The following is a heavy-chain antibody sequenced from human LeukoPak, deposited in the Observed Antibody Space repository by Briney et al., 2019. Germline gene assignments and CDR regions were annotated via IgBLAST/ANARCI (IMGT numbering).Heavy chain of an antibody. CDR3: ARDLKRGYSSGRYSWGTGSSNDY. V-gene: IGHV1-69*13. D-gene: IGHD6-19*01. J-gene: IGHJ4*02. CDR1: RGTFSSYT. CDR2: IIPIFGTA. Sequence: GASVKVSCKASRGTFSSYTISWVRQAPGQGLEWMGGIIPIFGTANYAQKFQGRVTITADESTSTAYMELRSLRSDDTAVYYCARDLKRGYSSGRYSWGTGSSNDYWGQGTLVTVSS.